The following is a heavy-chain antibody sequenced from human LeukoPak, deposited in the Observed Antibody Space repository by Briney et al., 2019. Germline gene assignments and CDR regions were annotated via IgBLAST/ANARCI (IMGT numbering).Heavy chain of an antibody. D-gene: IGHD3-10*01. Sequence: GESLKISCPGSGYSFTSHWIGWVRQMGGKGLEWMGIIYPGDSDTRYNPSFQGQVTISADKSISTAYLQWSSLKASDTAMYYCARHLMADSRFCSCDIWGQGTMVTVSS. V-gene: IGHV5-51*01. J-gene: IGHJ3*02. CDR1: GYSFTSHW. CDR2: IYPGDSDT. CDR3: ARHLMADSRFCSCDI.